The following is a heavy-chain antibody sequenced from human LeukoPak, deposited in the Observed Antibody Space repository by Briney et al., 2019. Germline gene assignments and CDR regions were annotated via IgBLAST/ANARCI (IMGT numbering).Heavy chain of an antibody. CDR3: VRARTTVPILLDY. J-gene: IGHJ4*02. CDR1: GFTFSSHW. D-gene: IGHD4-17*01. CDR2: INGDETST. Sequence: PGGSLRLSCAASGFTFSSHWMHWARQGPGKGLEWVSRINGDETSTAYADSVKGRFTISRDNAKNTLYLQMNSLRADDTAVYYCVRARTTVPILLDYWGQGTLVTVSS. V-gene: IGHV3-74*01.